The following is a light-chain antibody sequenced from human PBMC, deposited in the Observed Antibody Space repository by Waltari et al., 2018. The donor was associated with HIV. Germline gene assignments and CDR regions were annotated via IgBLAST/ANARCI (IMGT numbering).Light chain of an antibody. CDR1: NIETKS. Sequence: SYVLTQPPSVSVAPGKTASITCGGNNIETKSVHWNQQKPGQAPVLVIYYDGDRPSGIPERFSGSNSGNTATLTITRVEAGDEADYCCKVWDPTTEHMVFGGGTKLTVL. J-gene: IGLJ3*02. CDR2: YDG. CDR3: KVWDPTTEHMV. V-gene: IGLV3-21*04.